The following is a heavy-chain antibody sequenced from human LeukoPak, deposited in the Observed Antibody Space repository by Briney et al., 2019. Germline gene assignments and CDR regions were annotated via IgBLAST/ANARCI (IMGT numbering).Heavy chain of an antibody. Sequence: GGSLRPSCAASGFHFIGYSMNWVRQAPGKGLEWISYIGISSGNTKYADSVKGRFTISRDKARNSLYLQMNSLRVEDTAVYYCAKNHRYAFDNLGQGTLVTVSS. CDR1: GFHFIGYS. V-gene: IGHV3-48*01. D-gene: IGHD5-12*01. CDR2: IGISSGNT. CDR3: AKNHRYAFDN. J-gene: IGHJ4*01.